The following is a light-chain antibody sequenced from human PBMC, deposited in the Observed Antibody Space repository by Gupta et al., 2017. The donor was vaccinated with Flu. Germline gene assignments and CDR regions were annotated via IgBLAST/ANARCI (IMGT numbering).Light chain of an antibody. J-gene: IGKJ5*01. CDR3: QQRSNWPIT. CDR1: QSVSSY. V-gene: IGKV3-11*01. Sequence: ELVLTQSPATLSLSPGERATLSCRASQSVSSYLAWYQQKPGQAPRLLIYDASNRATGIPARFSGSGSGTDCTLTISSLEPEDFAVYYCQQRSNWPITFGQGTRLEIK. CDR2: DAS.